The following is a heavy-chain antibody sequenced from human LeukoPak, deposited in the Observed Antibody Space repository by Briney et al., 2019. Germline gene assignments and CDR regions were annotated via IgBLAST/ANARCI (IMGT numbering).Heavy chain of an antibody. Sequence: ASVKVSCKASGYTFADYYLHWVRQAPGQGFEWMGWIKPDSGVTNYAQKFQGRVTMTRDTTISTAYMELSSLTSDDTAVYYCGVITFGGVIVHWGQGTLVTVSS. J-gene: IGHJ4*02. V-gene: IGHV1-2*02. CDR2: IKPDSGVT. CDR3: GVITFGGVIVH. CDR1: GYTFADYY. D-gene: IGHD3-16*02.